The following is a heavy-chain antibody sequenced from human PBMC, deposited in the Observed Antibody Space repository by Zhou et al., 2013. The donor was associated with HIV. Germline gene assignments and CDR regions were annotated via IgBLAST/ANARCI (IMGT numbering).Heavy chain of an antibody. Sequence: QVQLVQSGAEVKKPGSSVKVSCKASGGTFSSYAISWVRQAPGQGLEWMGGIIPIFGTANYAQKFQGRVTITTDESTSTAYMELSSLRSEDTAVYYCAVAYCGGDCYSSYYYYYMDVWGKGTTVTVSS. D-gene: IGHD2-21*01. CDR2: IIPIFGTA. CDR3: AVAYCGGDCYSSYYYYYMDV. CDR1: GGTFSSYA. J-gene: IGHJ6*03. V-gene: IGHV1-69*05.